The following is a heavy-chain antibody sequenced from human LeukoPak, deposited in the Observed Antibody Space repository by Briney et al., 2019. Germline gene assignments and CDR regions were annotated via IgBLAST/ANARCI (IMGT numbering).Heavy chain of an antibody. Sequence: GSLRLSCVASGFTFSGYAMSWVRQPPGKGLEWIGSIYYSGSTYYNPSLKSRVTISVDTSKNQFSLKLSSVTAADTAVYYCARGTHTTSYGGNPPFDYWGQGTLVTVSS. CDR2: IYYSGST. CDR3: ARGTHTTSYGGNPPFDY. CDR1: GFTFSGYA. V-gene: IGHV4-38-2*01. J-gene: IGHJ4*02. D-gene: IGHD4-23*01.